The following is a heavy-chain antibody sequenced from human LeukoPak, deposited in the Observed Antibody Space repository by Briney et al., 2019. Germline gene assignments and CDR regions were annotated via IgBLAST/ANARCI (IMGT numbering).Heavy chain of an antibody. Sequence: GGSLRLSCVASGFTFSDYYVSWIRQAPGKGLEWISYISSSGTTIYYTDSVKGRLTISRDNAKNSLYLQMNSLRAEDTAVYFCARSIAAADGGVYYYMDVWGKGTTVTISS. D-gene: IGHD6-25*01. J-gene: IGHJ6*03. CDR2: ISSSGTTI. V-gene: IGHV3-11*01. CDR1: GFTFSDYY. CDR3: ARSIAAADGGVYYYMDV.